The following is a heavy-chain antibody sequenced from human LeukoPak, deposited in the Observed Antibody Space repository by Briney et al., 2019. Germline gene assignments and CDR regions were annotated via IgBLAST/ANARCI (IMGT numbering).Heavy chain of an antibody. Sequence: GGSLRLSCAASGFTFSDYCMSWIRQAPGKGLEWVSYISSSGSTIYYADSVKGRFTISRDNAKNSLYLQMNSLRAEDTAVNYCARITWIQKRYYFDYWGQGTLVTVSS. J-gene: IGHJ4*02. CDR2: ISSSGSTI. V-gene: IGHV3-11*01. CDR3: ARITWIQKRYYFDY. CDR1: GFTFSDYC. D-gene: IGHD5-18*01.